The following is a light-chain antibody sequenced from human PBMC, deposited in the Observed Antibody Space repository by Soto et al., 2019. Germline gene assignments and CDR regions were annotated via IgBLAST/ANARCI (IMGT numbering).Light chain of an antibody. CDR1: QSISSW. CDR2: KAS. V-gene: IGKV1-5*03. CDR3: QQYNSSLK. J-gene: IGKJ1*01. Sequence: DIQMTQSPSTLSASVGDRVTITCRASQSISSWLAWYQQKPGRAPKLLIYKASSLESGVPSRFSGSGSGSEFTLTISSMQPCYCATYYSQQYNSSLKFGHGTNVDIK.